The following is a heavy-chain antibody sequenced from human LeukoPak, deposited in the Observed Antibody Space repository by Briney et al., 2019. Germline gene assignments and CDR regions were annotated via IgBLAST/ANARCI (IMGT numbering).Heavy chain of an antibody. D-gene: IGHD3-16*02. CDR3: ASPRSSYRYTFDY. CDR1: AASISNYY. Sequence: SETLSLTCAVSAASISNYYWSWIRQAPGKGLEWIGYISTSGSTNYNPSLKSRVSISLGTSENRFSLNLNFVTAADTAVYYCASPRSSYRYTFDYWGRGALVTVSS. V-gene: IGHV4-4*09. J-gene: IGHJ4*02. CDR2: ISTSGST.